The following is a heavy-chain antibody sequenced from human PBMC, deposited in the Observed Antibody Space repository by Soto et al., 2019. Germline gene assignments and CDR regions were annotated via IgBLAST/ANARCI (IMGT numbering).Heavy chain of an antibody. V-gene: IGHV3-21*01. CDR3: AREETAWPLAYGLDV. J-gene: IGHJ6*02. CDR1: GFSFSTYS. Sequence: EVQLVESGGGLVKPGGSLRLSCEASGFSFSTYSMHWVRQAPGKGLEWVSSIGRRSDIYYADSVKGRFTISRDNAKNSVSLQMHSLRDEDTAVYYCAREETAWPLAYGLDVWGQVTTVTVSS. D-gene: IGHD2-21*02. CDR2: IGRRSDI.